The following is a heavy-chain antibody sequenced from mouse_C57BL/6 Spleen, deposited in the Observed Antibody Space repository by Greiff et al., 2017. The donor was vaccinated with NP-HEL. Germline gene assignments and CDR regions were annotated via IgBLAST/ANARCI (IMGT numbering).Heavy chain of an antibody. CDR2: IDPEDGET. CDR1: GFNIKDYY. Sequence: EVQLQQSGAELVKPGASVKLSCTASGFNIKDYYMHWVKQRPEQGLEWIGRIDPEDGETKYDPKFQGKATITADTSSNTAYLQLSSLTSEDTAVYYCAINYANYVAMDYWGQGTSVTVSS. D-gene: IGHD2-1*01. J-gene: IGHJ4*01. CDR3: AINYANYVAMDY. V-gene: IGHV14-2*01.